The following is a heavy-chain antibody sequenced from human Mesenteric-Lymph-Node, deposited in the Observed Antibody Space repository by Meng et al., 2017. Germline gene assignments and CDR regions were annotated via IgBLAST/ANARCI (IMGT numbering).Heavy chain of an antibody. Sequence: GGSLRLSCAASGFTFSSYWMSWVRQAPGKGLEWVAVIWYDGSNKYYADSVKGRFTISRDNSKNTLYLQMNSLRAEDTAVYYCARDGAGEWGQGTLVTVSS. CDR1: GFTFSSYW. CDR3: ARDGAGE. CDR2: IWYDGSNK. V-gene: IGHV3-33*08. J-gene: IGHJ4*02. D-gene: IGHD3-16*01.